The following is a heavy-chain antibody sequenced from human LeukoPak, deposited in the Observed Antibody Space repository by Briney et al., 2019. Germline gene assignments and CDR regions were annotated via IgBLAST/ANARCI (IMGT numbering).Heavy chain of an antibody. CDR2: ISYDGSNK. D-gene: IGHD6-13*01. V-gene: IGHV3-30*18. CDR3: AKDHRSWYSSLYYYYGMDV. J-gene: IGHJ6*02. Sequence: GGSLRLSCAASGFTFSSYAMSWVRQAPGKGLEWVAVISYDGSNKYYADSVKGRFTISRDNSKNTLYLQMNSLRAEDTAVYYCAKDHRSWYSSLYYYYGMDVWGQGTTVTVSS. CDR1: GFTFSSYA.